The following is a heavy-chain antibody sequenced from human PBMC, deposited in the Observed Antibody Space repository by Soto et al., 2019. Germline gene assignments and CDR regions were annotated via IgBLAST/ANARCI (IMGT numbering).Heavy chain of an antibody. D-gene: IGHD3-16*01. CDR3: ARGNPPPWAGPMITQRDAFDI. CDR1: GFTFRNNG. CDR2: ISYDGNNK. V-gene: IGHV3-30*03. Sequence: GGSLRLSCEASGFTFRNNGMHWVRQVPGKGLEWVAVISYDGNNKYYADSVKGRFTISRDNSKNTVYLQMNNLRAEDTAVYYCARGNPPPWAGPMITQRDAFDIWGQGTMVTVSS. J-gene: IGHJ3*02.